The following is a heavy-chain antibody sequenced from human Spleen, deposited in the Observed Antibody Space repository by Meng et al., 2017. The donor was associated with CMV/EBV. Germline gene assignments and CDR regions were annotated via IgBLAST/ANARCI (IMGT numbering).Heavy chain of an antibody. J-gene: IGHJ4*02. CDR2: ISAYNGNT. CDR1: GYTFTSYG. V-gene: IGHV1-18*01. CDR3: ARSYDILTGTGDDY. Sequence: KASGYTFTSYGISWVRQAPGQGLEWMGWISAYNGNTNYAQKLQGRVTMTTDTSTSTAYMELRSLRSDETAVYYCARSYDILTGTGDDYWGQGTLVTVSS. D-gene: IGHD3-9*01.